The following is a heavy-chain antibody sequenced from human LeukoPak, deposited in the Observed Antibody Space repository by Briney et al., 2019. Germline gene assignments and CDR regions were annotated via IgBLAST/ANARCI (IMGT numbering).Heavy chain of an antibody. J-gene: IGHJ4*02. CDR1: GYNFTAYW. V-gene: IGHV5-10-1*01. CDR2: IDASDSYT. CDR3: ARLRDGSLDF. Sequence: GESLRISCKGSGYNFTAYWISWVRQMPGKGLEWMGRIDASDSYTSYRPPFQGHVIISTDKSITTAYLQWSSLKASDTAMYYCARLRDGSLDFWGQGTLVSVSS.